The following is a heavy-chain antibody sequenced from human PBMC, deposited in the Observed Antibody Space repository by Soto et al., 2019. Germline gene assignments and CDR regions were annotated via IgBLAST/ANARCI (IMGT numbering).Heavy chain of an antibody. CDR3: ARGVTMVRGVIHTPYFDY. J-gene: IGHJ4*02. CDR1: GGSISSGGYY. V-gene: IGHV4-31*03. CDR2: IYYSGST. Sequence: QVQLQESGPGLVKPSQTLSLTCTVSGGSISSGGYYWSWIRQHPGKGLEWIGYIYYSGSTYYNPSLNSRVTISVDMSKNQFSLKLSSVTAADTAVYYCARGVTMVRGVIHTPYFDYWGQGTLVTVSS. D-gene: IGHD3-10*01.